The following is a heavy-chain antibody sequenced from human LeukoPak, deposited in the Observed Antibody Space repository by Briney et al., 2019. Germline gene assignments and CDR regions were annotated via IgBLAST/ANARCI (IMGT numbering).Heavy chain of an antibody. Sequence: GGSLRLSCAASGFTFSYYTMHWVRQAPGSGLEWVGFISNDADNKYYADSVKGRFTIARDNSKNTLYLQMNSQRAEDTAVYYCARRSGSYTWDYWGQGTLVTVSS. CDR1: GFTFSYYT. J-gene: IGHJ4*02. CDR2: ISNDADNK. V-gene: IGHV3-30*07. D-gene: IGHD1-26*01. CDR3: ARRSGSYTWDY.